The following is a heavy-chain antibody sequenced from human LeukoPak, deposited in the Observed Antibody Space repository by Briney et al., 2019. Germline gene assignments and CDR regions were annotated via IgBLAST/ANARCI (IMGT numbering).Heavy chain of an antibody. CDR2: ISSSSSYI. CDR3: ARVCSGGSCYPQLYYYYYYYMDV. D-gene: IGHD2-15*01. CDR1: GFTFSSYS. V-gene: IGHV3-21*01. J-gene: IGHJ6*03. Sequence: GGSLRLSCAASGFTFSSYSMNWVRQARGKGLEWVSSISSSSSYIYYADSVKGRFTISRDNAKNSLYLQMNSLRAEDTAVNYCARVCSGGSCYPQLYYYYYYYMDVWGKGTTVTVSS.